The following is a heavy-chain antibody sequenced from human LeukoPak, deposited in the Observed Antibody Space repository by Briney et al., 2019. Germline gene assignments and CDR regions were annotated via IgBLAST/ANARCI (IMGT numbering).Heavy chain of an antibody. Sequence: GGSLRLSCAASGFTFSSYGMHWVRQAPGKGLEWVAVISYDGSNKYYADSVKGRFTISRDNSKNTLYLQMNSLRAEDTAVYYCTKDWNYDRYFDYWGQGTLVTVSS. D-gene: IGHD1-7*01. V-gene: IGHV3-30*18. J-gene: IGHJ4*02. CDR1: GFTFSSYG. CDR2: ISYDGSNK. CDR3: TKDWNYDRYFDY.